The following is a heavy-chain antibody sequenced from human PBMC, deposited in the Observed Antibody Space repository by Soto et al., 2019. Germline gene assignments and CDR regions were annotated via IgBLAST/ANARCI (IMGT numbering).Heavy chain of an antibody. CDR3: ARGIYGPYYYYYYGMDV. D-gene: IGHD3-3*02. V-gene: IGHV1-46*01. CDR1: GYTFTSYY. Sequence: ASVKVSCKASGYTFTSYYMHWLLQAPGQGLEWMGIINPSGGSTSYAQKFQGRVTMTRDTSTSTVYMELSSLRSEDTAVYYCARGIYGPYYYYYYGMDVWGQGTTVTVSS. J-gene: IGHJ6*02. CDR2: INPSGGST.